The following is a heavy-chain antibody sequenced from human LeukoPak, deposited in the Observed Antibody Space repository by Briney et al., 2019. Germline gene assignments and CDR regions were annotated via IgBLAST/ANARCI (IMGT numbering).Heavy chain of an antibody. D-gene: IGHD6-6*01. CDR3: ARALAARRWYYYMAV. J-gene: IGHJ6*03. CDR1: GFTFSSYG. CDR2: IRYDGSNK. Sequence: GGSLRLSCAVSGFTFSSYGMQWVRQAPGKALEWVAFIRYDGSNKYYADSVKGRFTISRDNSKNTLYLQMNSLRAEDTAVYYCARALAARRWYYYMAVWGKRTTVTVSS. V-gene: IGHV3-30*02.